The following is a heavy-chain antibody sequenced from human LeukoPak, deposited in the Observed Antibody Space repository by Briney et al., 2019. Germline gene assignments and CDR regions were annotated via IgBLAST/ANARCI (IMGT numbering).Heavy chain of an antibody. J-gene: IGHJ3*02. Sequence: GGSLRLSCTASGFTFNIYAMSWVRQAPGKGLEWVSSISGSGGSTYYADSVKGRFTISRDNSKNTLYLQMNSLRAEDTAVYYCAKTRTPSMIIDDAFDIWGQGTMVTVSS. D-gene: IGHD3-16*01. V-gene: IGHV3-23*01. CDR2: ISGSGGST. CDR1: GFTFNIYA. CDR3: AKTRTPSMIIDDAFDI.